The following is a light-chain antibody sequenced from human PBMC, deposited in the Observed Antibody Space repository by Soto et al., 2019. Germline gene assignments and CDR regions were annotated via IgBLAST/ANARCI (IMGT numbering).Light chain of an antibody. CDR1: QSISSS. Sequence: DIPMTQSPSSLSASVGDRVTITCRASQSISSSLNWYQQKPGKAPELLIYAASSLQSGVPSRFSGSGSGTDFTLTISSLQPEDFATYFCQQSYSTPDTFGQGTKLEIK. CDR3: QQSYSTPDT. V-gene: IGKV1-39*01. J-gene: IGKJ2*01. CDR2: AAS.